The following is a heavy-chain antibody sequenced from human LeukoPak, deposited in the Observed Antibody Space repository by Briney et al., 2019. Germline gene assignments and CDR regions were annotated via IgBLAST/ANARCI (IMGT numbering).Heavy chain of an antibody. V-gene: IGHV3-21*01. CDR1: GFTFSSYT. Sequence: GGSLRLSCAASGFTFSSYTMNWVRQAPGKGLEWVSSISSSSSYIYYADSVKGRFTISRDNAKNSLYLQMNSLRAEDTAVYYCARHSSSWYRSTDYWGQGTLVTVSS. CDR3: ARHSSSWYRSTDY. CDR2: ISSSSSYI. J-gene: IGHJ4*02. D-gene: IGHD6-13*01.